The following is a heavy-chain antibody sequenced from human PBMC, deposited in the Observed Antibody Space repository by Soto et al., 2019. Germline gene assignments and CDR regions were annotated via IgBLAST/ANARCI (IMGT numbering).Heavy chain of an antibody. CDR2: ISAYNGNT. CDR3: ARAHCGGDCYSGVDY. V-gene: IGHV1-18*01. D-gene: IGHD2-21*02. Sequence: ASVKVSCKASGYTFTSYGISWVRQAPGQGLEWMGWISAYNGNTNYAQKLQGRVTMTTDTSTSTAYMELRSLRSDDTAVYYCARAHCGGDCYSGVDYWGQGTLVTVSS. CDR1: GYTFTSYG. J-gene: IGHJ4*02.